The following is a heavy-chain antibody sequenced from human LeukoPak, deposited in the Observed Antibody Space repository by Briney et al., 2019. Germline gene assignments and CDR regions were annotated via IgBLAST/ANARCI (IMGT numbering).Heavy chain of an antibody. J-gene: IGHJ4*02. CDR1: GGSFSAYY. CDR3: ARENNDYGGKKAFDY. Sequence: SETLSLTCTASGGSFSAYYWSWIRQPPGKGLEWIGEINHSGTTNYNPSLKSRVSISVDTSKNQFSLKLSSVTAADTAVYYCARENNDYGGKKAFDYWGQGTLVTVSS. CDR2: INHSGTT. V-gene: IGHV4-34*01. D-gene: IGHD4-23*01.